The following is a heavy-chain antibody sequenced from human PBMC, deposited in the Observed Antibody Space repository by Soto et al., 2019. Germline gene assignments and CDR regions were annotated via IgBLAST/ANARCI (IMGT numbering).Heavy chain of an antibody. CDR1: GGSISNNEW. CDR2: ISHSGST. J-gene: IGHJ4*02. Sequence: QVQLRESGPGLVKPSGTLSLTCAVSGGSISNNEWWSWVRQPPGKGLEWIGEISHSGSTAYNPSLKSRVTISVDKSKNQFSLRLTSVTAADTAVYYCARRIAVTGIFYFDSWGQGTLVTVSS. D-gene: IGHD6-19*01. CDR3: ARRIAVTGIFYFDS. V-gene: IGHV4-4*02.